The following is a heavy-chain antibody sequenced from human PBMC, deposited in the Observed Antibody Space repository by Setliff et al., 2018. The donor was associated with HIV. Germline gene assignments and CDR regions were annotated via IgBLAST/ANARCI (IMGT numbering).Heavy chain of an antibody. J-gene: IGHJ4*02. CDR3: ARQPYSSSAIFDY. Sequence: SVKVSCKASGDTFSSYALSWVRQAPGQGLEWMGGIIPIFATANYAQKFKGRVTITADESMTTAYMELSSLRSEDTAVYYCARQPYSSSAIFDYWGQGTLVTVSS. V-gene: IGHV1-69*13. D-gene: IGHD6-6*01. CDR2: IIPIFATA. CDR1: GDTFSSYA.